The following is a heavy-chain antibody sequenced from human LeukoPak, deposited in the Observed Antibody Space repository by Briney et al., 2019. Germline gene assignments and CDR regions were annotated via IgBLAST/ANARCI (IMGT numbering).Heavy chain of an antibody. CDR3: ATSNTSGWYCWFDP. J-gene: IGHJ5*02. CDR2: ISYGGTNK. V-gene: IGHV3-30-3*01. CDR1: GFTFSSYD. D-gene: IGHD6-19*01. Sequence: GGSLRLSCAASGFTFSSYDLHWVRQAPGKGLEWVAVISYGGTNKYYADSVKGRFTISRDNSKNTLFLQMNSLRAEDTAVYYCATSNTSGWYCWFDPWGQGTLVTVSS.